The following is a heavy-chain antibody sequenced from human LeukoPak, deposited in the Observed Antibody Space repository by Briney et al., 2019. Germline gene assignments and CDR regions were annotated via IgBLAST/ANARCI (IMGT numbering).Heavy chain of an antibody. V-gene: IGHV4-59*08. J-gene: IGHJ5*02. CDR3: ARHGITMVRGVIISRWFDP. D-gene: IGHD3-10*01. CDR1: GGSISSYY. Sequence: PSETLSLTCTVSGGSISSYYWSWIRQPPGKGLEWIGYIYYSGSTNYNPSLKSRVTISVDTSKNQFSLKLSSVTAADTAVYYCARHGITMVRGVIISRWFDPWGQGTLVTVSS. CDR2: IYYSGST.